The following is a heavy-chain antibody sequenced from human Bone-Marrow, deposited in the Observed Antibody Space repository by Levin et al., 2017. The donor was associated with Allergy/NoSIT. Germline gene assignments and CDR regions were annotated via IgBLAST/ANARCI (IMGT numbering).Heavy chain of an antibody. CDR3: ASLGYTSSYYDYAMDV. CDR1: GGSISNSY. J-gene: IGHJ6*02. CDR2: IKNSGTT. D-gene: IGHD5-12*01. V-gene: IGHV4-59*01. Sequence: KAGGSLRLSCSVSGGSISNSYWSWIRQAPGKGLEWIGYIKNSGTTKYNPSLNSRVTISADTSKNKVSLRLTSVTAADTAVYYCASLGYTSSYYDYAMDVWGQGTTVTVSS.